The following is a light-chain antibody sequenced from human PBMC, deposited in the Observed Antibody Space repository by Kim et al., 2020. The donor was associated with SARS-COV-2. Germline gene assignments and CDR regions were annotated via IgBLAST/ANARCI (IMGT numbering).Light chain of an antibody. J-gene: IGLJ2*01. V-gene: IGLV1-47*01. CDR1: STNIVSNY. Sequence: VTISCSGSSTNIVSNYVCWYPQLPGKAPQLLIYRNNQRPSGVPDRFSGSKSGTSASLAISGLRSEDEADYYCAAWDDSLSGRGVVFGGGTQLTVL. CDR3: AAWDDSLSGRGVV. CDR2: RNN.